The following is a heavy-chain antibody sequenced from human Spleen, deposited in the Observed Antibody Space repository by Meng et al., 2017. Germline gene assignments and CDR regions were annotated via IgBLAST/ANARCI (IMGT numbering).Heavy chain of an antibody. CDR2: INPNSGGT. CDR3: ARDEDISAAGKLFGDY. J-gene: IGHJ4*02. Sequence: QLHLWESGAEVKRPVASVKVSCKASGYTFTGYYMHWVRQAPGQGLEWMGRINPNSGGTNDAQKFQGRVTMTRDTSISTAYMELSGLRSDDTAMYYCARDEDISAAGKLFGDYWGQGTLVTVSS. D-gene: IGHD6-13*01. V-gene: IGHV1-2*06. CDR1: GYTFTGYY.